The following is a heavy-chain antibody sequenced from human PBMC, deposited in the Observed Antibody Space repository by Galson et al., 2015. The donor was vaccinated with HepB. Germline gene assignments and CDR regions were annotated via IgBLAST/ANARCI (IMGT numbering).Heavy chain of an antibody. CDR2: IVGSGDDT. J-gene: IGHJ4*02. CDR1: GFTFTNYA. D-gene: IGHD6-13*01. Sequence: SLRLSCAASGFTFTNYAMSWVRQAPGKGLEWVSAIVGSGDDTYYADSVKGRFTISRDNSRKTLYFQMNSLRAEDTAVYYCAKGSPSSRPYYFDYWGQGTLLTASS. CDR3: AKGSPSSRPYYFDY. V-gene: IGHV3-23*01.